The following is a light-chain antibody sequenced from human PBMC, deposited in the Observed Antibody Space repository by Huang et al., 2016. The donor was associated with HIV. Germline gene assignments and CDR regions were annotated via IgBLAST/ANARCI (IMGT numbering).Light chain of an antibody. Sequence: DIRMTQSPSSLSASIGDRITITCRASQSISSYLNWYQQKPGKAPKLLIYAASSLQSGVPSRFSGSGSGTDFTLTISSLQPEDFATYYCQKSYSSTWTFGQGTKVEIK. J-gene: IGKJ1*01. CDR2: AAS. V-gene: IGKV1-39*01. CDR1: QSISSY. CDR3: QKSYSSTWT.